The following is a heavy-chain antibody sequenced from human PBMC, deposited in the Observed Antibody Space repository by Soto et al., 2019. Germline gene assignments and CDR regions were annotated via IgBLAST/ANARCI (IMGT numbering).Heavy chain of an antibody. CDR1: GYAFTSYG. D-gene: IGHD5-12*01. CDR3: ARYSGYDLWSWFDP. CDR2: ISAYNGNT. V-gene: IGHV1-18*01. J-gene: IGHJ5*02. Sequence: VSVKVSCKASGYAFTSYGISWVRQAPGQGLEWMGWISAYNGNTNYAQKLQGRVTMTTDTSTSTAYMELRSLRSDDTAVYYCARYSGYDLWSWFDPWGQGTLVTVSS.